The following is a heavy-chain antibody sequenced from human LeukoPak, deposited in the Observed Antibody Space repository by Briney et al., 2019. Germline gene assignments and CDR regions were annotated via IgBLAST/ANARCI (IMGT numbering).Heavy chain of an antibody. J-gene: IGHJ4*02. CDR3: ARHGRIGTINPSY. Sequence: PSETLSLTCTVSGGSISNSSYYWGWIRQPPGKGLEWIGSMYYSGSTYYNPSPKSRATISVDTSKNQFSLKLSSVTAADTAVYYCARHGRIGTINPSYWGQGTLVTASS. CDR2: MYYSGST. V-gene: IGHV4-39*01. CDR1: GGSISNSSYY. D-gene: IGHD2-15*01.